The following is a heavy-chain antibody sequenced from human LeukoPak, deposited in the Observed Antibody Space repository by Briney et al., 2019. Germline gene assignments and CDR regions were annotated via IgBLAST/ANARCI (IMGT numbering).Heavy chain of an antibody. V-gene: IGHV3-23*01. CDR2: ISGSGGST. CDR3: AKDRDVLLWFGELMR. Sequence: GGSLRLSCAASGFTFSSYAMSWVRQAPGKGLEWVSAISGSGGSTYYADSVKGRFTISRDNSKNTLYLQMNSLRAEDTAVYYCAKDRDVLLWFGELMRWGQEPWSPSPQ. CDR1: GFTFSSYA. D-gene: IGHD3-10*01. J-gene: IGHJ4*02.